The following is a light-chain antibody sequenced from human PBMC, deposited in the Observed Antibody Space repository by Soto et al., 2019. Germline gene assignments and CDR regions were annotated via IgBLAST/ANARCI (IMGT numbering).Light chain of an antibody. CDR1: SSDVGSYNL. Sequence: QSALTQPASVSGSPGQSITISCSGTSSDVGSYNLVSWYQQQPGKAPKLMIYEGTKRPSGVSNRFSGSKSGNTASLTISGLQAEDEGDYFCCSYAGSSTFLFGTGTQLTVL. CDR2: EGT. CDR3: CSYAGSSTFL. V-gene: IGLV2-23*01. J-gene: IGLJ1*01.